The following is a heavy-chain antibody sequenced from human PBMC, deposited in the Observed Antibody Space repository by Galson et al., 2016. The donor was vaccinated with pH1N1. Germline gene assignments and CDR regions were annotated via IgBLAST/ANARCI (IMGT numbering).Heavy chain of an antibody. CDR3: TADADDPMDV. V-gene: IGHV3-33*01. CDR2: IWMDGTGQ. J-gene: IGHJ6*04. CDR1: GLIFKNFA. D-gene: IGHD3-16*01. Sequence: SLRLSCAASGLIFKNFAMHWVRQAPGKGLEWVALIWMDGTGQKYADSVKGRVIISRDNSKNTLYLQMNSLGDEDTAIYYCTADADDPMDVWGIGTTVTVSP.